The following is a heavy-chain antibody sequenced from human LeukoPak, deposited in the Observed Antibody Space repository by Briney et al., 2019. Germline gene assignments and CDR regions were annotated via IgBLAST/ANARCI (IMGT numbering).Heavy chain of an antibody. D-gene: IGHD5-24*01. J-gene: IGHJ6*03. CDR3: AREGRYRYGYNEYHSYMDI. V-gene: IGHV4-61*01. CDR1: GGSISSSSYY. CDR2: IYYSGST. Sequence: PSETLSLTCTVSGGSISSSSYYWGWIRQAPGKGLEWIGYIYYSGSTNYNPSLKSRVTISVDTSKNQFSLKLSSVTAAETAVYYCAREGRYRYGYNEYHSYMDIWGKGTTVTVSS.